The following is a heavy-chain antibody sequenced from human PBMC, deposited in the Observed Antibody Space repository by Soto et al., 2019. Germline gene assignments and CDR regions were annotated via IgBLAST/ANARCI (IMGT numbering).Heavy chain of an antibody. V-gene: IGHV3-11*01. CDR3: AREVDRALVGSPHYFDY. CDR2: SSRSGTI. Sequence: SSRSGTIFYADSVKGRFTLSRDNSKNSMYLQMNSLRAEDTAVYYCAREVDRALVGSPHYFDYWGQGTLVTVSS. J-gene: IGHJ4*01. D-gene: IGHD5-18*01.